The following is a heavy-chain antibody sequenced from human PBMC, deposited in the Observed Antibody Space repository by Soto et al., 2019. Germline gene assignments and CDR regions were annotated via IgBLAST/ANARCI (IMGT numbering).Heavy chain of an antibody. V-gene: IGHV3-74*01. CDR1: GYNFGGFW. CDR2: IDNGGTNT. J-gene: IGHJ3*02. D-gene: IGHD3-10*01. Sequence: GGSLRLSCAGPGYNFGGFWMHWVRQAPGKGLVWVSRIDNGGTNTVYADAVKGRFTISRDNAKNTLYLQMNSLRAEDTAVYYCAKDRGRPDAFNICGQGPMVTVSS. CDR3: AKDRGRPDAFNI.